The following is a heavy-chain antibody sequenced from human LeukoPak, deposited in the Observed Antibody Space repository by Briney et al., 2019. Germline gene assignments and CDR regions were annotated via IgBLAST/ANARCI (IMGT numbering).Heavy chain of an antibody. CDR1: GYIFTSQW. CDR2: IYPDDSQT. Sequence: PGASLQISCPGAGYIFTSQWIGWVREVPGKGIEGMGIIYPDDSQTKDSPSFQGQVTITDDKYSSTPYLQWSSLKASDTAIYFCARHTYGESDPYYFDYWGQGTLVTVSS. V-gene: IGHV5-51*01. D-gene: IGHD3-16*01. J-gene: IGHJ4*02. CDR3: ARHTYGESDPYYFDY.